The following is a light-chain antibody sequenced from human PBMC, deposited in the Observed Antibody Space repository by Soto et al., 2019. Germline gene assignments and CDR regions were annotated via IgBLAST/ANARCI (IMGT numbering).Light chain of an antibody. CDR3: SSYAGGSTRLYV. CDR2: DVS. CDR1: SSDVGGYNY. V-gene: IGLV2-14*01. J-gene: IGLJ1*01. Sequence: QSALTQPASVSGSPGQSITISCTGTSSDVGGYNYVSWYQQHPGKAPKLMIYDVSNRPSGVSNRFSGSKSGNTASLTISGLQAEDEADYYCSSYAGGSTRLYVFGTGTKLTVL.